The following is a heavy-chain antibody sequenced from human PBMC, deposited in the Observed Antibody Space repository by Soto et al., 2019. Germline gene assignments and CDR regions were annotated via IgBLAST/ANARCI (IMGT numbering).Heavy chain of an antibody. V-gene: IGHV3-23*01. D-gene: IGHD4-17*01. CDR1: GFTFDTYA. CDR2: ISPGGGST. CDR3: AKTPHDYGDYGWLFVCVDY. Sequence: GGSLRLSCAASGFTFDTYAMSWVRQAPGMGLEWVSSISPGGGSTYYADPVKGRFTISRDNSKNTLYLQMNSLRAEDTAVYYCAKTPHDYGDYGWLFVCVDYWGQGTLVTVSS. J-gene: IGHJ4*02.